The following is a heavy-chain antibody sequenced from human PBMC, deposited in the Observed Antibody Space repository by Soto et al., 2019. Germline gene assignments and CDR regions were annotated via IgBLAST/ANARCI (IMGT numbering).Heavy chain of an antibody. CDR3: ARGGSDSSWYWRD. CDR1: GLIFSNYW. CDR2: IKEDGSQI. Sequence: LSCTASGLIFSNYWMTWVRQAPGKGPEWVANIKEDGSQIDYVDSVKGRFTVSRDNAKNSVYLQMNTLSVEDTAIYYCARGGSDSSWYWRDWGQGALVTVSS. V-gene: IGHV3-7*04. J-gene: IGHJ4*02. D-gene: IGHD6-13*01.